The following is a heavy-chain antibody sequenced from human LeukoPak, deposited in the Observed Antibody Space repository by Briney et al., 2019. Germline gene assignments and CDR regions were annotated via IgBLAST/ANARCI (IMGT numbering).Heavy chain of an antibody. CDR1: GFTFSRNW. CDR2: INSDGSIT. Sequence: PGGSLRLSCAASGFTFSRNWMHWVRQAPGKGLVWVSRINSDGSITNYADSGKGRFTISRDNAKNTLYLQMGSLRAEDTAVYYCAKIDAYWGQGTLVTVSS. J-gene: IGHJ4*02. CDR3: AKIDAY. V-gene: IGHV3-74*01.